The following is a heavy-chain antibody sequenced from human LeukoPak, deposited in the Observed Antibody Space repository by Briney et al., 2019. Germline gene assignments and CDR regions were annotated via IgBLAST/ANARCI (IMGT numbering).Heavy chain of an antibody. V-gene: IGHV4-39*07. D-gene: IGHD1-26*01. J-gene: IGHJ5*02. Sequence: PSETLSLTCAVYGGSFSSYYWGWIRQPPGKGLEWIGSIYYSGSTYYNPSLKSRVTISVDTSKNQFSLKLSSVTAADTAVYYCARSVGWFDPWGQGTLVTVSS. CDR3: ARSVGWFDP. CDR1: GGSFSSYY. CDR2: IYYSGST.